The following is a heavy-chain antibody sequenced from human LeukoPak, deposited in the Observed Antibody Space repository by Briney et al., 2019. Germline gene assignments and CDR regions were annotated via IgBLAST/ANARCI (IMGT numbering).Heavy chain of an antibody. CDR3: AKDRYSNGWYYFDY. Sequence: PGGSLRLSCAASGFTFSSYAMSWVRQAPGKGLEWVSARGSGGATYYADSVKGRFTISRDNSKNTLYLQMSSLRAEDTAVYYCAKDRYSNGWYYFDYWGQGTLVTVSS. V-gene: IGHV3-23*01. CDR1: GFTFSSYA. CDR2: RGSGGAT. D-gene: IGHD6-19*01. J-gene: IGHJ4*02.